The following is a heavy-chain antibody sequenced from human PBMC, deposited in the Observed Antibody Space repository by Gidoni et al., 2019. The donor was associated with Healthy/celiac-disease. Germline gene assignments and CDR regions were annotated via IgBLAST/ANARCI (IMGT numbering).Heavy chain of an antibody. CDR3: ARARGSSILTGFDY. V-gene: IGHV3-21*01. D-gene: IGHD3-9*01. Sequence: EVQLVESGGGLVKPGGSLRLSCAASGFTFSSYSMNWVRQAPGKGLEWVSSISSSSSYIYYADSVKGRFTISRDNAKNSLYLQMNSLRAEDTAVYYCARARGSSILTGFDYWGQGTLVTVSS. CDR2: ISSSSSYI. CDR1: GFTFSSYS. J-gene: IGHJ4*02.